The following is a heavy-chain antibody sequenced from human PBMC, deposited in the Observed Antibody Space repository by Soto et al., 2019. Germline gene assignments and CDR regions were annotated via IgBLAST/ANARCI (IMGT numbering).Heavy chain of an antibody. CDR3: ARVPYCSSSSCYSYFDS. CDR1: GFTLSNYW. CDR2: ISSDGSST. Sequence: EVQLVESGGGLVQPGGSLRLSCAASGFTLSNYWMHWARQAPGKGLVWVSRISSDGSSTNYADSVKGRFTISRDNAKNTLHLKMNSLRAEDTAVYYCARVPYCSSSSCYSYFDSWGQGPLVTVSS. J-gene: IGHJ4*02. V-gene: IGHV3-74*01. D-gene: IGHD2-2*01.